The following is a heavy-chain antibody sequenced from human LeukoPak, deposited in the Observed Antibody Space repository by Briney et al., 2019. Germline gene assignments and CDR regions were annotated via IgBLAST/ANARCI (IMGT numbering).Heavy chain of an antibody. CDR2: IKQDGSEK. CDR1: GFTFSSYW. D-gene: IGHD2-21*02. Sequence: GGSQRLSCAASGFTFSSYWMSWVRQAPGKGLEWVANIKQDGSEKYYVDSVKGRFTISRDNAKNSLYLQMSSLRAEDTAVYYCARDGRGYCGGDCFLSWFDPWGQGTLVTVSS. V-gene: IGHV3-7*01. J-gene: IGHJ5*02. CDR3: ARDGRGYCGGDCFLSWFDP.